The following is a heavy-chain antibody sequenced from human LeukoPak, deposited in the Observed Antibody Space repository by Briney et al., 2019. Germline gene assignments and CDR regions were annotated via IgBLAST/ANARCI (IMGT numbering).Heavy chain of an antibody. CDR3: ARGGRGSAAVVAPRSFDI. CDR2: IKQDGSKK. D-gene: IGHD3-22*01. V-gene: IGHV3-7*03. Sequence: GGSLRLSCVASGFPFSSYWMTWVRQAPGKGLEWVANIKQDGSKKSYVDSVKGRFTISRDTSKNTMDLQMNSLRPEDSALYFCARGGRGSAAVVAPRSFDIWGQGTMVAVSS. CDR1: GFPFSSYW. J-gene: IGHJ3*02.